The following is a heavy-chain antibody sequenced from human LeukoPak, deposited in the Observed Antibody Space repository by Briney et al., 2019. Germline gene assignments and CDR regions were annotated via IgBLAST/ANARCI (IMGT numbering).Heavy chain of an antibody. J-gene: IGHJ4*02. V-gene: IGHV4-38-2*01. D-gene: IGHD1-14*01. CDR2: IYHSGST. Sequence: SETLSLTCAVSGYSISSGYYWGWIRQPPGKGLEWIGSIYHSGSTYYIPSLKSRVTISVDTSKNQFSLKLSSVTAADTAVYYCARRDTELDYWGQGTLVTVSS. CDR1: GYSISSGYY. CDR3: ARRDTELDY.